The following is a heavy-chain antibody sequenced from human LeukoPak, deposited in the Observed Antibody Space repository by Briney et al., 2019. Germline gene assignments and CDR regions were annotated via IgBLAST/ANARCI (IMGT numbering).Heavy chain of an antibody. CDR1: GGSISSGSYY. D-gene: IGHD2-2*01. CDR3: ARESYCGRSCYENWFDP. CDR2: IYTSGST. V-gene: IGHV4-61*02. Sequence: PSETLSLTCTVSGGSISSGSYYWSWIRQPAGKGLEWIGRIYTSGSTNYNPSLKSRVTISVDTSKNQFSLKLSSVTAADTAVYYCARESYCGRSCYENWFDPWGQGTLVTVSS. J-gene: IGHJ5*02.